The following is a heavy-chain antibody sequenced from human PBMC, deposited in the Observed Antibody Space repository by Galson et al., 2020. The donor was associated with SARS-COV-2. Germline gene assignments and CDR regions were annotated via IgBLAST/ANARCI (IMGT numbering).Heavy chain of an antibody. CDR2: IYYSGST. Sequence: SETLSLTCTVSGGSISSCDYYWSWIRPPPGQGLEWRGYIYYSGSTYYNPSLKSRVTISVDTSKNQFSLKLSSVTAADTAVYYCARVQGYVDYWGQGTLVIVSS. V-gene: IGHV4-30-4*08. CDR3: ARVQGYVDY. CDR1: GGSISSCDYY. J-gene: IGHJ4*02.